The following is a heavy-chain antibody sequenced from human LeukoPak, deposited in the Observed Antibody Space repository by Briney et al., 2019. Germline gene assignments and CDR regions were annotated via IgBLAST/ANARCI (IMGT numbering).Heavy chain of an antibody. D-gene: IGHD2-15*01. Sequence: PGGSLRLSCAVSGFTFSYYAMSWVRQAPGKGLEWVSAISGSGGSTYYADSVKGRFTISRDNSKNTLYLQMNSLRAEDTAVYYCAKVRDIVVVVAATHFDYWGQGTLVTVSS. CDR2: ISGSGGST. CDR3: AKVRDIVVVVAATHFDY. V-gene: IGHV3-23*01. CDR1: GFTFSYYA. J-gene: IGHJ4*02.